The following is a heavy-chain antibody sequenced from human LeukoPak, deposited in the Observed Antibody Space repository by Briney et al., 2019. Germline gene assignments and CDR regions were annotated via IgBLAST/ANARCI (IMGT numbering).Heavy chain of an antibody. CDR3: ARHSVRYFDWLSILGYFDN. Sequence: PSETLSLTCTVSGASISSGSCHWGWIRQPPGKGLEWIGSIYYSGSTYYNPSLKSRVTISVDTSKNQFSLKLSSVTAADTAVYYCARHSVRYFDWLSILGYFDNWGQGTLVTVSS. D-gene: IGHD3-9*01. V-gene: IGHV4-39*01. CDR1: GASISSGSCH. CDR2: IYYSGST. J-gene: IGHJ4*02.